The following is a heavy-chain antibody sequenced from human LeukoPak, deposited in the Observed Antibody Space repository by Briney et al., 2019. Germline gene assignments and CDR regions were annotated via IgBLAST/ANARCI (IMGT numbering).Heavy chain of an antibody. CDR1: GFTFSSYA. Sequence: GRSLRLSCAASGFTFSSYAMHWVRQAPGKGLEWVAVISYDGSNKYYADSVKGRFTISRDNSKNTLYLQMNSLRAEDTAVYYCARAVATFVPPDYWGQGTLVTVSS. V-gene: IGHV3-30-3*01. CDR3: ARAVATFVPPDY. CDR2: ISYDGSNK. D-gene: IGHD3-3*02. J-gene: IGHJ4*02.